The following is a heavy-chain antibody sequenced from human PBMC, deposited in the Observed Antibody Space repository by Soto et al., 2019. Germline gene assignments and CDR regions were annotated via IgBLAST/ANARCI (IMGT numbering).Heavy chain of an antibody. J-gene: IGHJ4*02. V-gene: IGHV3-11*01. CDR2: IDSSGVKK. CDR1: GFTFSGLY. D-gene: IGHD6-19*01. Sequence: GGSLRLSCAASGFTFSGLYMSWIRQAPGKGLEWVSCIDSSGVKKYYAESVRGRFIISRDNAKNTLYLQMNSLTAEDTAVYYCARERGAVTGDYFDYWGQGTLVTVSS. CDR3: ARERGAVTGDYFDY.